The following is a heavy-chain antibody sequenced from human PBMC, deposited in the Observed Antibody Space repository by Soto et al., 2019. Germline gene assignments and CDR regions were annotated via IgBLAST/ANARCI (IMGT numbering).Heavy chain of an antibody. J-gene: IGHJ4*02. D-gene: IGHD4-17*01. CDR3: AKRTSGTTWGESDY. Sequence: QVQVMQSGAEVKKPGDSVKVSCKTSGFIFSDYGISWVRQAPGQGLEWMGWISGYSGNANLAQKFQGRVTMTIDKSTRTAYMELRSLKSDDTAIYYCAKRTSGTTWGESDYWGQGTLVTVSS. CDR2: ISGYSGNA. V-gene: IGHV1-18*04. CDR1: GFIFSDYG.